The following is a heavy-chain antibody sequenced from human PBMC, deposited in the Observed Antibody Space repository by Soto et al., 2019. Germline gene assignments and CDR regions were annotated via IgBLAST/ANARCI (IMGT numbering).Heavy chain of an antibody. CDR2: ISGSGSNT. V-gene: IGHV3-23*01. J-gene: IGHJ4*02. CDR1: GFTFSSYA. Sequence: GSLRLSCAASGFTFSSYAMSWVRQAPGKGLEWVSGISGSGSNTYYADSVKGRFTISRDNSKNTLYLQLSSLTSEDTAVYYCARDDSGFSGSHYIDYFNYWGQGALVTVSS. CDR3: ARDDSGFSGSHYIDYFNY. D-gene: IGHD1-26*01.